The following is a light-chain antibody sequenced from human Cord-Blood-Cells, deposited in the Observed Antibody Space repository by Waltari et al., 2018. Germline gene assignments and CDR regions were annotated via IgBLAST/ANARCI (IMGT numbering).Light chain of an antibody. J-gene: IGLJ3*02. CDR1: SSDVGSYNL. CDR3: CSYAGSSTWV. V-gene: IGLV2-23*01. CDR2: EGS. Sequence: QSALTQPASVSGSPGQSITISCTGTSSDVGSYNLVSRYQQHPSKAPNLSIYEGSKRPSGVSNRFSGSKSGNTASLTIAGLQAEDEADYYCCSYAGSSTWVFGGGTKLTVL.